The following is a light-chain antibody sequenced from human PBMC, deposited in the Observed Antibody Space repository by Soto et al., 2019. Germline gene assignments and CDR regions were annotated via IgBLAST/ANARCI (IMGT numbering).Light chain of an antibody. CDR3: QQFGRSPRFT. J-gene: IGKJ3*01. CDR2: AAS. Sequence: TQMTQSPLSLSASVGEKIIITCRASRDVGSDVSWYQQKPGQAPKLVIYAASNLYTGVPSRFSGRRSGTEFTLTISSLQPEDFAVYYCQQFGRSPRFTFGPGTKVDIK. CDR1: RDVGSD. V-gene: IGKV1-6*01.